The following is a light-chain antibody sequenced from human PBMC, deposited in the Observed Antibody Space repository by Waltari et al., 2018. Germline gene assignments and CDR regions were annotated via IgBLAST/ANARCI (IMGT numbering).Light chain of an antibody. J-gene: IGKJ3*01. V-gene: IGKV4-1*01. CDR1: QSVLYSSNNKKY. CDR3: HQYYNIPFT. Sequence: DIVMTQSPDSLAVSLGERATINCKSSQSVLYSSNNKKYLAWYQQKPGQPPKLLIYWASTRESGVPDRLSGSGSGTDFTLTISSLQAEDVAVYYCHQYYNIPFTFGPGTKVDIK. CDR2: WAS.